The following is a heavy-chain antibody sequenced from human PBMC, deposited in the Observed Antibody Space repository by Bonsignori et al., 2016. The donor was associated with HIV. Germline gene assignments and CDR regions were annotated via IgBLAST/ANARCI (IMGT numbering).Heavy chain of an antibody. CDR3: ARGPPDYYDSRGYCNY. Sequence: WIRQPPGKGLVWVSRINSDGSSTNYADSVKGRFTISRDNGKNTLYLQMNSLRAEDTAVYYCARGPPDYYDSRGYCNYWGQGTLAPSPQ. V-gene: IGHV3-74*01. D-gene: IGHD3-22*01. J-gene: IGHJ4*02. CDR2: INSDGSST.